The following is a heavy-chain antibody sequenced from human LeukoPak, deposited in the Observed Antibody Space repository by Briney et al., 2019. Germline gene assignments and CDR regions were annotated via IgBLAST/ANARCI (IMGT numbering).Heavy chain of an antibody. CDR1: GCTFSTYG. CDR3: ARDLYYYGSGSYYDVFDV. CDR2: ISAYKGNT. V-gene: IGHV1-18*01. D-gene: IGHD3-10*01. Sequence: GASVKVSCKASGCTFSTYGISWVRQAPGQGLEWMGWISAYKGNTYYAQKLQGRVTMTTDTSTSTAYMELRSLRSDDTAVYYCARDLYYYGSGSYYDVFDVWGQGTTVTVSS. J-gene: IGHJ3*01.